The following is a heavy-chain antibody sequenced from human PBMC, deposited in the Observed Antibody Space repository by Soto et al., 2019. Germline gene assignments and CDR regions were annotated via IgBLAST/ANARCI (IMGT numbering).Heavy chain of an antibody. V-gene: IGHV3-33*01. CDR1: GFTFSSYG. CDR3: ARGRHGYNYEELGPYFDY. Sequence: GGSLRLSCAASGFTFSSYGMHWVRQAPGKGLEWVAVIWYDGSNKYYADSVKGRFTISRDNSKNTLYLQMNSLRAEDTAVYYCARGRHGYNYEELGPYFDYWGQGTMLTVST. CDR2: IWYDGSNK. D-gene: IGHD5-12*01. J-gene: IGHJ4*02.